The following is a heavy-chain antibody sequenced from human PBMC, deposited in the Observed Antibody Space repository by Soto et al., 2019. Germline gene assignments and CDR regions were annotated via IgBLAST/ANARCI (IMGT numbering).Heavy chain of an antibody. V-gene: IGHV1-2*04. J-gene: IGHJ3*02. D-gene: IGHD3-10*01. CDR3: ARGGVGYGSGSDHDAFDI. Sequence: ASVKVSCTASGYTFTGYYMHWVRQAPGQGLEWMGWINPNSGGTNYAQKFQGWVTMTRDTSISTAYMELSRLSSDDTAVYYCARGGVGYGSGSDHDAFDIWGQGTMVTVSS. CDR2: INPNSGGT. CDR1: GYTFTGYY.